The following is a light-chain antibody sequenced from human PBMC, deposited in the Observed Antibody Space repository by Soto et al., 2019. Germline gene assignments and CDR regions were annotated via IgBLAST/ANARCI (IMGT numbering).Light chain of an antibody. CDR1: QSVSSY. V-gene: IGKV3-11*01. Sequence: EIVLTQSPATLSLSPGERATLSCRASQSVSSYLAWYQQKPGQAPRLLIYDASNRATGIPARFSGSGSGTDFTLTISTLDPEDFAVYFCQQYGSSPRTVGQGTKVEIK. J-gene: IGKJ1*01. CDR2: DAS. CDR3: QQYGSSPRT.